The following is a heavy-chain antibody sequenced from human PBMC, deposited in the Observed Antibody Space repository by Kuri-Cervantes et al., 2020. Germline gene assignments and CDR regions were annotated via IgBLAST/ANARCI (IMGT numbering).Heavy chain of an antibody. Sequence: ASSKVSCKASGYTFTGYYMHWVLQDPGQGLEWMGWINHNSGGTNYAQKFQGRVTMTRDTSISTAYMELSSLRSDDTAVYYCYSLHDISGYYHDYWGQGTLVTVSS. CDR3: YSLHDISGYYHDY. V-gene: IGHV1-2*02. D-gene: IGHD3-22*01. CDR2: INHNSGGT. J-gene: IGHJ4*02. CDR1: GYTFTGYY.